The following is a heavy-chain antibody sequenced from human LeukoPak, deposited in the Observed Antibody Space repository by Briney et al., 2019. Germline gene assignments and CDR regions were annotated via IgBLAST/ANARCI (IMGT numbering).Heavy chain of an antibody. CDR3: AKSSQRGLIAVIGSAHLYFDS. Sequence: GGSLRLSCAASGFSFGDYAMHWVRQVPGKGLEWVSGISWNSATIAYAESVKGRFTVSRDSAKNSLYLQMNSLTSEDTAFYFCAKSSQRGLIAVIGSAHLYFDSWGQGILVTVSS. V-gene: IGHV3-9*01. CDR2: ISWNSATI. CDR1: GFSFGDYA. D-gene: IGHD6-19*01. J-gene: IGHJ4*02.